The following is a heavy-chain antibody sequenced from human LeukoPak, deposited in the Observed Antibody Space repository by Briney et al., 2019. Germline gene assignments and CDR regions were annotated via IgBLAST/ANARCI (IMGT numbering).Heavy chain of an antibody. J-gene: IGHJ4*02. Sequence: ASVKVSCKASGYTFTGYYMHWVRQAPGQGLEWMGWINPNSGGTNYAQKFQGRVTMTRDTSISAAYMELSRLRSDDTAVYYCASRSYDFWSGVFDYWGQGTLVTVSS. D-gene: IGHD3-3*01. V-gene: IGHV1-2*02. CDR3: ASRSYDFWSGVFDY. CDR1: GYTFTGYY. CDR2: INPNSGGT.